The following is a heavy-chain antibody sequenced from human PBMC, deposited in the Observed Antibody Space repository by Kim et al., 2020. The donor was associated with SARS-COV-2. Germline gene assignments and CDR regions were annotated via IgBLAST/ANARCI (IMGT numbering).Heavy chain of an antibody. V-gene: IGHV4-59*01. D-gene: IGHD3-10*01. CDR3: ARVVLESPMVRGVFDY. J-gene: IGHJ4*02. CDR2: IYYSGST. CDR1: GGSISSYY. Sequence: SETLSLTCTVSGGSISSYYWSWIRQPPGKGLEWIGYIYYSGSTNYNPSLKSRVTISVDTSKNQFSLKLSSVTAADTAVYYCARVVLESPMVRGVFDYWGQGTLVTVSS.